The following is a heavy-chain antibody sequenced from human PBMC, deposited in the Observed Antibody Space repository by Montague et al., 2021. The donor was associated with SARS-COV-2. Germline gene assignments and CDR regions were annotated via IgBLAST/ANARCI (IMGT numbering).Heavy chain of an antibody. J-gene: IGHJ4*01. CDR1: GVSINNNNYY. CDR3: ARHLFSFSDSGTLGYFDY. Sequence: SETLSLTCDVSGVSINNNNYYWGWIRQPPGKGLEWIGTIYYSGSTYYNPSLKSRVTISADTSKNQFSLRVRSVTAADTAVYYCARHLFSFSDSGTLGYFDYWGHGTLVAVSS. D-gene: IGHD3-10*01. CDR2: IYYSGST. V-gene: IGHV4-39*01.